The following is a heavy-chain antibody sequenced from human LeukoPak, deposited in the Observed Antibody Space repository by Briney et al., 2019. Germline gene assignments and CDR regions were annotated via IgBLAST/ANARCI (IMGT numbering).Heavy chain of an antibody. J-gene: IGHJ6*02. CDR1: SGSISSGGYY. V-gene: IGHV4-31*03. D-gene: IGHD2-15*01. CDR3: ARVVVVVAGPYGMDV. Sequence: PSETLSLTCTVSSGSISSGGYYWSWIRQHPGKGLEWIGYIYYSGSTYYNPSLKSRVTISVDTSKNQFSLKLSSVTAADTAVYYCARVVVVVAGPYGMDVWGQGTTVTVSS. CDR2: IYYSGST.